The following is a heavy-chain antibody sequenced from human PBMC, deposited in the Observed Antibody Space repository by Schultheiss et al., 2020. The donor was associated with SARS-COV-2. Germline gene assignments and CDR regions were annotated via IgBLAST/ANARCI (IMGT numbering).Heavy chain of an antibody. CDR2: INPNSGGT. Sequence: ASVKVSCKASGYTFTGYYMHWVRQAPGQGLEWMGWINPNSGGTNYAQKFQGWVTMTRDTSISTAYMELSRLRSDDTAVYYCARTLMTTLPFYDYWGQGALVTVSS. CDR1: GYTFTGYY. D-gene: IGHD4-11*01. J-gene: IGHJ4*02. V-gene: IGHV1-2*04. CDR3: ARTLMTTLPFYDY.